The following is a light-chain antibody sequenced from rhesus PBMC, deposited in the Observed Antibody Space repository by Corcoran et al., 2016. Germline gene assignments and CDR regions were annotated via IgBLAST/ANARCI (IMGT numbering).Light chain of an antibody. J-gene: IGKJ1*01. CDR3: QHYYRTPWT. CDR1: QGITND. V-gene: IGKV1-25*01. Sequence: DIQMTQSPSSLSASVGDRVTITCRASQGITNDLAWYQQKPGETPMFLIHEASRLQSGIPSRFSGSGSGTDFTLTISSLQSEDFATYYCQHYYRTPWTFGRGTKVEIK. CDR2: EAS.